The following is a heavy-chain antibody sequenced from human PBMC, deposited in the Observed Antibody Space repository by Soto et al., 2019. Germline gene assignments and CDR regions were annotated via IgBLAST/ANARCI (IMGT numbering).Heavy chain of an antibody. CDR2: INHSGNN. D-gene: IGHD3-9*01. J-gene: IGHJ3*02. Sequence: QLQQWGAGLLKPWETLSLTCVVSGGSFSTYYYNWIRQSPGKGLEWIGEINHSGNNNYSPSLKSRVTMSLDTSKNHFSLKLTSVTAADTAVYYCARGGSNDWQVAFDIWGQGTMVTVSS. CDR3: ARGGSNDWQVAFDI. CDR1: GGSFSTYY. V-gene: IGHV4-34*01.